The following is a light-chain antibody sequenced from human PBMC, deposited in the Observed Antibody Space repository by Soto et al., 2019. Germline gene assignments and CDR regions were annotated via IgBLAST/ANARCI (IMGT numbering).Light chain of an antibody. V-gene: IGKV1-12*01. CDR2: EAS. J-gene: IGKJ5*01. CDR1: QDISTW. CDR3: QQANSFPIT. Sequence: DIQMTQAPSSVSASVGDRVTITCRASQDISTWLAWYQQKPGKAPNLLIYEASSLQRGVPSRFSGSGSGTDFTLTISSLQPEDFATYYCQQANSFPITFGQGTRLEIK.